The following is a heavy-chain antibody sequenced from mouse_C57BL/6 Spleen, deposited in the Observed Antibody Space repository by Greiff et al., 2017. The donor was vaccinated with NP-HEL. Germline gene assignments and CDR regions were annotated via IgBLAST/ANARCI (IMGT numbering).Heavy chain of an antibody. Sequence: QVQLQQSGPELVKPGASVKISCKASGYAFSSSWMNWVKQRPGKGLEWIVRIYPGDGDTNYNGKFKGKATLTADKSSSTAYMQLSSLTSEDSAVYFCARLLGGFAYWGQGTLVTVSA. CDR3: ARLLGGFAY. V-gene: IGHV1-82*01. J-gene: IGHJ3*01. CDR1: GYAFSSSW. D-gene: IGHD2-1*01. CDR2: IYPGDGDT.